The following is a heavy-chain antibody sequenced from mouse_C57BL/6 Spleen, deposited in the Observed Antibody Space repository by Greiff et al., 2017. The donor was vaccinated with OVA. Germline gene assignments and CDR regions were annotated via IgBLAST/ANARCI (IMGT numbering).Heavy chain of an antibody. Sequence: QVQLQQPGAELVRPGSSVKLSCKASGYTFTSYWMHWVKQRPIQGLEWIGNIDPSDSETHYNQKFKDKATLTVDKSSSTAYMQLSSLTSEDSAVYYCARSELGPSYYCAMDYWGQGTSVTVSS. J-gene: IGHJ4*01. CDR3: ARSELGPSYYCAMDY. CDR2: IDPSDSET. CDR1: GYTFTSYW. D-gene: IGHD4-1*01. V-gene: IGHV1-52*01.